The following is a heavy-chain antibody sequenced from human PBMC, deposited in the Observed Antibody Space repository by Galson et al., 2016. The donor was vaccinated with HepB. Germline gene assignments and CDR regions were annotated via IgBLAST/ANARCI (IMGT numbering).Heavy chain of an antibody. CDR1: GASISSAGYY. CDR2: IYDSGST. CDR3: AKVLGTHYYDSSRSRAVYFYHGMDV. D-gene: IGHD3-22*01. V-gene: IGHV4-31*03. J-gene: IGHJ6*02. Sequence: TLSLTCTVSGASISSAGYYWSWIRQHPGKGLEWIGYIYDSGSTYNNPSLKSRVTISVDTSKNHFSLELSSVTAADTAVYYCAKVLGTHYYDSSRSRAVYFYHGMDVWGQGTTVTVSS.